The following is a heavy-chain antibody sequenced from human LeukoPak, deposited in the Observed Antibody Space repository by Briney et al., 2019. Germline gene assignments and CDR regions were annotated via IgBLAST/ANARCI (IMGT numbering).Heavy chain of an antibody. Sequence: SAGSLRLSCAASGFTISSNSMNWVRQAPGKGLEWVSYISSSTTTIHYADSVKGRFTISRENAKNSLYLQMNSLRDEDTAVYYCARDLDGSGRAFDFWGQGALVTVSS. CDR1: GFTISSNS. CDR3: ARDLDGSGRAFDF. J-gene: IGHJ4*02. V-gene: IGHV3-48*02. CDR2: ISSSTTTI. D-gene: IGHD3-10*01.